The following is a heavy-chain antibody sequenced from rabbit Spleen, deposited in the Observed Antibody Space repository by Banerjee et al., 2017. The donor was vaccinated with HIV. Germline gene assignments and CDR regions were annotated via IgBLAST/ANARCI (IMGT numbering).Heavy chain of an antibody. Sequence: QSLEESGGDLVKPGASLTLTCTASGFSFSTKYYMSWVRQAPGKGLEWIGYIDPVFGITYFANWVNGRFSISRENAQNTVFLQMTSLTAADTATYFCARDGAGGSYFALWGPGTPVTVS. V-gene: IGHV1S40*01. J-gene: IGHJ4*01. CDR1: GFSFSTKYY. CDR2: IDPVFGIT. D-gene: IGHD8-1*01. CDR3: ARDGAGGSYFAL.